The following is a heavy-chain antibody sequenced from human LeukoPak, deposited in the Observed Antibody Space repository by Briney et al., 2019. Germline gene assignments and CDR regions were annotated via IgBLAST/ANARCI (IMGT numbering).Heavy chain of an antibody. Sequence: SETLSLTCTVSGGSIRSSSYYWGWIRQPPGKGLEWIGSIYYSGSTYYNPSLKSRVTISVDTSKNQFSLKLCSVTAADTAVYYCARRAYYDFWSGPRKSDTKNWFDPWGQGTLVTVSS. J-gene: IGHJ5*02. D-gene: IGHD3-3*01. CDR1: GGSIRSSSYY. CDR2: IYYSGST. V-gene: IGHV4-39*01. CDR3: ARRAYYDFWSGPRKSDTKNWFDP.